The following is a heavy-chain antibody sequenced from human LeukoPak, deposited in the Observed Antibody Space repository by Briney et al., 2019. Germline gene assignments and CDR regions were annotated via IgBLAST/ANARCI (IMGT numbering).Heavy chain of an antibody. CDR1: GFTFSSYS. D-gene: IGHD3-22*01. J-gene: IGHJ3*02. Sequence: GGSLRHSCAASGFTFSSYSMSWVRQAPGKGLEWVSTITAGGDTYYADSVKGRFTISRDNSKNTLSLQMNSLRAEDTAVYYCAKPYYYDGSGPRGGAFDIWGQGTMVTVSS. V-gene: IGHV3-23*01. CDR2: ITAGGDT. CDR3: AKPYYYDGSGPRGGAFDI.